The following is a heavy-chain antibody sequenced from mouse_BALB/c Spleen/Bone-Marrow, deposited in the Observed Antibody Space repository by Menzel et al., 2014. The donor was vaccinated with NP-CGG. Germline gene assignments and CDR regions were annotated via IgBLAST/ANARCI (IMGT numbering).Heavy chain of an antibody. CDR2: LWRGGST. D-gene: IGHD4-1*01. Sequence: QVQLQQSGPGLVQPSQSLSITCTVSGFSLTSYGEHWVRQSPGKGLEWLGVLWRGGSTDYHAAFMSRLSTTEDNSKSQVFFKINSLQADDTARYYCAKNWDWYFDVWGAGTTVTVSS. CDR3: AKNWDWYFDV. CDR1: GFSLTSYG. J-gene: IGHJ1*01. V-gene: IGHV2-5*01.